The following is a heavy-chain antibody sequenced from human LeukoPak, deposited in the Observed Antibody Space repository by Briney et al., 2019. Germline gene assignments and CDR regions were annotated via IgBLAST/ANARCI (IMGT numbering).Heavy chain of an antibody. D-gene: IGHD3-3*01. Sequence: GGSLRLSCAASGFTFSSYEINWVRQAPGKGLEWVSYISSSGSTIKYADSVKGRFTISRGNAKNSLYLQMNSLRAEDTAVYYCARDRGGAYDFWSGYYTGYFDYWGQGTLVPVSS. J-gene: IGHJ4*02. CDR1: GFTFSSYE. CDR3: ARDRGGAYDFWSGYYTGYFDY. CDR2: ISSSGSTI. V-gene: IGHV3-48*03.